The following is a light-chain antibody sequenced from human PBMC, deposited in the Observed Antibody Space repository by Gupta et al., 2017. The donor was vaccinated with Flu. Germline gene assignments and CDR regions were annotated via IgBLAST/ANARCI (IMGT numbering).Light chain of an antibody. V-gene: IGLV1-47*01. CDR1: SSNSGTVGSNY. CDR2: RSN. J-gene: IGLJ1*01. Sequence: ISWFGSSSNSGTVGSNYVYWYQQLPGTAPKLLIYRSNKRPSGVPDRFSGSKSGSSASLAISGLRAEDEADYYCAAWDDSRSSYVFGTGTKVTVL. CDR3: AAWDDSRSSYV.